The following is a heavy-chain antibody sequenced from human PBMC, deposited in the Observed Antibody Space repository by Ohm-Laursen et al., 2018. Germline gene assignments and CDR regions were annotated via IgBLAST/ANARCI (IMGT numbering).Heavy chain of an antibody. D-gene: IGHD1-26*01. J-gene: IGHJ3*02. CDR3: ARDSGLTLMWVGAKNAFDI. CDR1: GGTLSDYS. CDR2: VIPIFDSA. V-gene: IGHV1-69*06. Sequence: SSVKVSCKASGGTLSDYSISWVRQAPGQGLEWMGGVIPIFDSATYAQKFQGRLTITADRLATTTFMELSSLRSEDTAVYYCARDSGLTLMWVGAKNAFDIWGQGTMVTVSS.